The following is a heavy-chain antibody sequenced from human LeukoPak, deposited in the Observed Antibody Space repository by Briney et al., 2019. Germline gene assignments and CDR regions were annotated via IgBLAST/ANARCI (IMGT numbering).Heavy chain of an antibody. V-gene: IGHV3-21*01. CDR1: GLTFSSYS. Sequence: GGSLRLSCAASGLTFSSYSMNWVRQAPGKGLEWVSSISSSSSYIYYADSVKGRFTISRDNAKNSLYLQMNSLRAEDTAVYYCARDSGEWELLYDAFDIWGQGTMVTVSS. CDR2: ISSSSSYI. CDR3: ARDSGEWELLYDAFDI. J-gene: IGHJ3*02. D-gene: IGHD1-26*01.